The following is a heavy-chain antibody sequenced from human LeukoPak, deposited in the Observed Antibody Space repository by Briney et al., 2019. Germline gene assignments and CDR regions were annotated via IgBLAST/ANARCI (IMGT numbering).Heavy chain of an antibody. V-gene: IGHV4-4*07. Sequence: SETLSLTCTVSGGSFTTYYWSWLRQPAGRGLEWIGHIDSSGTTNYNPSLKSRVTMSTDPSKNQFSLKLSSVTAADTAVYYCARLGGLLWFGDQHRLDPWGQGTLVTVSS. CDR1: GGSFTTYY. J-gene: IGHJ5*02. CDR2: IDSSGTT. D-gene: IGHD3-10*01. CDR3: ARLGGLLWFGDQHRLDP.